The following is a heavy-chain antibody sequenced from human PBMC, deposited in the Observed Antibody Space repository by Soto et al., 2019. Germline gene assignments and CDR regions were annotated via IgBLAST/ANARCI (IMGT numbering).Heavy chain of an antibody. J-gene: IGHJ5*02. CDR1: GYTFTSYG. CDR2: ISAYNGNT. V-gene: IGHV1-18*01. D-gene: IGHD4-17*01. CDR3: ARAKRDYGGKGNWFDP. Sequence: QVQLVQSGAEVKKPGASVKVSCKASGYTFTSYGISWVRQAPGQGLEWMGWISAYNGNTNYAQKLQGRVTMTTDTSTSTAYRELRSLRSDDTAVYYCARAKRDYGGKGNWFDPWGQGTLVTVSS.